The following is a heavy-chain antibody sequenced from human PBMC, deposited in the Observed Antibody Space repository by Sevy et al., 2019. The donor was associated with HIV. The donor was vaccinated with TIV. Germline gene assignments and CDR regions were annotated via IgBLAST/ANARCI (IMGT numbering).Heavy chain of an antibody. V-gene: IGHV1-18*04. CDR1: GYTFTSYG. Sequence: ASVKVSCKASGYTFTSYGISWVRQAPGQGLEWMGWISAYNGNTNYAQKLQGRVPMTTATSTSTAYMELRSLRSDDTAVYYCASGERYSSSWYLYYWGQGTLVTVSS. CDR2: ISAYNGNT. D-gene: IGHD6-13*01. J-gene: IGHJ4*02. CDR3: ASGERYSSSWYLYY.